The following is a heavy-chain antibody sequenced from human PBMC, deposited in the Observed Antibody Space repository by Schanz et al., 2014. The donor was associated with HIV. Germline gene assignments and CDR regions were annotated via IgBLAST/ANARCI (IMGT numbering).Heavy chain of an antibody. V-gene: IGHV4-30-4*08. D-gene: IGHD1-26*01. Sequence: QVQLQESGPGLVKPSQTLSLTCTVSGGSISSGGYYWSWIRQPPGKGLQWIGEINHSGSTNYNPSLKSRVTISVDTSKNQFSLKLTSVTAADTAVYYCARGPSGGLTPSRGMDVWGQGTTVTVSS. CDR2: INHSGST. CDR3: ARGPSGGLTPSRGMDV. J-gene: IGHJ6*02. CDR1: GGSISSGGYY.